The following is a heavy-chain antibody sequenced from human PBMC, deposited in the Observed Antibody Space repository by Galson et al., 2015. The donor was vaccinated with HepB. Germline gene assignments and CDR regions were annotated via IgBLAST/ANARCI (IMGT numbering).Heavy chain of an antibody. CDR1: GGSISSYY. CDR3: ARESGYYTDY. D-gene: IGHD3-22*01. Sequence: SLTCTVSGGSISSYYWSWIRQPPGQGLEWIGYIYYSGSTNYNPSLKSRVTISVDTSKNQFSLRLSSVTAADTAVYYCARESGYYTDYWGQGTLVTVSS. J-gene: IGHJ4*02. CDR2: IYYSGST. V-gene: IGHV4-59*01.